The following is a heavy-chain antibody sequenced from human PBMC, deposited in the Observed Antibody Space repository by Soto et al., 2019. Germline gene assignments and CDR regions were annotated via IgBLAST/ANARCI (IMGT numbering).Heavy chain of an antibody. D-gene: IGHD4-17*01. V-gene: IGHV3-30*18. Sequence: QSGGSLRLSCVASGFIFGSYGMHWVRQAPGEGLEWVAVISYDGTNKYYADSVKGRFTISRDNSKNTLWLQMNSLRAEDTAVYYCAQVPRYTVTPPDDYWGQGTLVTVSS. CDR1: GFIFGSYG. CDR2: ISYDGTNK. CDR3: AQVPRYTVTPPDDY. J-gene: IGHJ4*02.